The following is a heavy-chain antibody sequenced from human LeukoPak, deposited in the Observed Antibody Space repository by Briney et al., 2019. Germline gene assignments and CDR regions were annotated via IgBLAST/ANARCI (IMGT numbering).Heavy chain of an antibody. CDR2: INPNSGGT. D-gene: IGHD4-23*01. CDR1: GYTFTGYY. Sequence: ASVTVSCKASGYTFTGYYIHWVRQAPGQGLEWMGWINPNSGGTNYAQKFQGRVTMTRDTSISTAYMELNSLRSDDTAVYYCARDRLGYSGDYWWQGTLVTVSS. J-gene: IGHJ4*02. V-gene: IGHV1-2*02. CDR3: ARDRLGYSGDY.